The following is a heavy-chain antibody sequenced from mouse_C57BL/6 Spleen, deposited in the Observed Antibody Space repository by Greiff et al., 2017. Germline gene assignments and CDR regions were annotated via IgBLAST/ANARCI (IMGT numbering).Heavy chain of an antibody. V-gene: IGHV1-69*01. Sequence: VQLQQSGAELVMPGASVKLSCKASGYTFTSYWMHWVKQRPGQGLEWIGEIDPSDSYTNYNQKFKGKSTLTVDKSSSTAYMQLSSLTSEDSAVYYCARRCVSSGGFYYGGQGTTLTVSS. CDR3: ARRCVSSGGFYY. CDR1: GYTFTSYW. J-gene: IGHJ2*01. CDR2: IDPSDSYT. D-gene: IGHD1-1*01.